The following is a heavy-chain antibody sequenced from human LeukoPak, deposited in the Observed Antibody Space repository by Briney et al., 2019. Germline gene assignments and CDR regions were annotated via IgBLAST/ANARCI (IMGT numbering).Heavy chain of an antibody. CDR1: GGSISSYC. Sequence: PSETLSLTCTVSGGSISSYCWSWIRQPPGKGLEWIGYIYYSGSTNYNPSLKSRVTISVDTSKNQFSLRLSSVTAADTAVYYCARQLGYCSSTSCHNWFAPWGQGTLVTVSS. CDR3: ARQLGYCSSTSCHNWFAP. CDR2: IYYSGST. D-gene: IGHD2-2*01. V-gene: IGHV4-59*01. J-gene: IGHJ5*02.